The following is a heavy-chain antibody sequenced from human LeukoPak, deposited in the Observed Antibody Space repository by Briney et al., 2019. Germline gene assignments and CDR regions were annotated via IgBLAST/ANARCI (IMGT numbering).Heavy chain of an antibody. J-gene: IGHJ4*02. Sequence: PGGSLRLSCAASGLTFSNYWMSWVRQAPGKGLEWVANIKRDGSEKNYVDSVKGRFTISRDNAKNSLYLQMNSLRAEDTAVYYCASRNSFDYWGQGTLVTVSS. CDR1: GLTFSNYW. V-gene: IGHV3-7*01. CDR3: ASRNSFDY. CDR2: IKRDGSEK. D-gene: IGHD1-14*01.